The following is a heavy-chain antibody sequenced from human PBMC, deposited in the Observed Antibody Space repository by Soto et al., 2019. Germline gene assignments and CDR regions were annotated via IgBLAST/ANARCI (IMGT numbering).Heavy chain of an antibody. J-gene: IGHJ4*02. CDR1: GGTFSSYA. D-gene: IGHD4-4*01. CDR2: IIPIFGTP. Sequence: QVQLVQSGAEVKKPGSSVKVSCKASGGTFSSYAISWVRQAPGQGLEWMGGIIPIFGTPNYAQKFQGRVTITADESTSTAYMELSNLRSEDTAVYYCARDGGVYDYSPFDYWGQGTLVTVSS. CDR3: ARDGGVYDYSPFDY. V-gene: IGHV1-69*12.